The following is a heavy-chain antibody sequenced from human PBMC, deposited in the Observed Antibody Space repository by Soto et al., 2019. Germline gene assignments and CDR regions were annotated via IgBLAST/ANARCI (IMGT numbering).Heavy chain of an antibody. CDR1: GGTFSSYA. Sequence: QVQLVQSGAEVKKPGSSVKVSCKASGGTFSSYAISWVRQAPGQGLEWMGGIIPIFGTANYAQKFQGRVTITADESTSTVYMELSSLRSEDTAVYYCARPRGRYSYGHGGYFDYWGQGTLVTVSS. CDR2: IIPIFGTA. D-gene: IGHD5-18*01. J-gene: IGHJ4*02. V-gene: IGHV1-69*01. CDR3: ARPRGRYSYGHGGYFDY.